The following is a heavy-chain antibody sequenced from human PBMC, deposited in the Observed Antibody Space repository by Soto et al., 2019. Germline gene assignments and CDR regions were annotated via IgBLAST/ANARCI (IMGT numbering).Heavy chain of an antibody. V-gene: IGHV4-34*01. CDR3: GRVAGGTATTCVDEFDI. CDR1: GGSVNSGNYY. J-gene: IGHJ3*02. Sequence: SETLSLTCAVYGGSVNSGNYYWSWIRQPPGKGLEWIGEMSHSGGTHFNPSLKSRVTISVDTSKNQFSLKMSSVTAADTALYYCGRVAGGTATTCVDEFDIWGPGTLDTVSS. CDR2: MSHSGGT. D-gene: IGHD2-21*02.